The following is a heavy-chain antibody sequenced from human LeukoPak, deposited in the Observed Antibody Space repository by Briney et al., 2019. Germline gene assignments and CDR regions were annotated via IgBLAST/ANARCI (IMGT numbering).Heavy chain of an antibody. Sequence: PSETLSLTCTVSGGSISSSSYYWGWIRQPPGKGLEWIGSIYYSGSTYYNPSLKSRVTISVDTSKNQFFLKLSSVTAADTAVYYSYGSGSYYEDAFDIWGQGTMVTVSS. CDR1: GGSISSSSYY. CDR2: IYYSGST. J-gene: IGHJ3*02. V-gene: IGHV4-39*01. D-gene: IGHD3-10*01. CDR3: YGSGSYYEDAFDI.